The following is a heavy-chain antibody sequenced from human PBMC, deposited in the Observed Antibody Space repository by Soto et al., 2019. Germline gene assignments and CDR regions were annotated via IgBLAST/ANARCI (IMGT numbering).Heavy chain of an antibody. CDR1: GYRFANFW. D-gene: IGHD1-1*01. Sequence: GASLKIYCEASGYRFANFWISWVRAMPGRGLYWMGKIDLSDSYTTSSPLFEGAVTISANKSTSTAYLPWTSLKASDTAMYYSLTISGNGAPWVPHWGQGTLVTVSS. V-gene: IGHV5-10-1*01. CDR3: LTISGNGAPWVPH. J-gene: IGHJ4*02. CDR2: IDLSDSYT.